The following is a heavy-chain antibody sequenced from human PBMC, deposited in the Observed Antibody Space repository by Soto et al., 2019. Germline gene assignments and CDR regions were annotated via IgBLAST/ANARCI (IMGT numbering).Heavy chain of an antibody. J-gene: IGHJ3*01. D-gene: IGHD2-15*01. Sequence: QVQLVQSGPEVKKPGSSVKVSCEASGGTFSNFAVNWVRQAPGQGLEWVGGIIPLFNVAKYAQKFEGRVTIVADDSTSTAYTASSSLNSDPTALYYGAASVRYFPGYDAKTAAGLDLWGQGTMVTVSS. V-gene: IGHV1-69*01. CDR3: AASVRYFPGYDAKTAAGLDL. CDR1: GGTFSNFA. CDR2: IIPLFNVA.